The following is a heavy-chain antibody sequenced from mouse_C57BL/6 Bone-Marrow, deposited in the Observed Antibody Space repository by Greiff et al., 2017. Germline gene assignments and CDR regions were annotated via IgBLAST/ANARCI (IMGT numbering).Heavy chain of an antibody. V-gene: IGHV5-12*01. CDR1: GFTFSDYY. CDR2: ISNGGGST. CDR3: ARKGVHFDY. J-gene: IGHJ2*01. Sequence: EVQVVESGGGLVQPGGSLKLSCAASGFTFSDYYMYWVRQTPEKRLEWVAYISNGGGSTYYPDTVKGRFTISRDNAKNTLYLQMSRLKSEDTAMYYCARKGVHFDYWGQGTTLTVSS.